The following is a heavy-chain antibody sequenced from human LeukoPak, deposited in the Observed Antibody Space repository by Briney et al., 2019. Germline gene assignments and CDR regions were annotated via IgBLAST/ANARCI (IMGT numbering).Heavy chain of an antibody. CDR3: ARDTNYDF. CDR1: GYTFPGYH. D-gene: IGHD3-3*01. CDR2: INGNSGGT. Sequence: ASVKVSCKASGYTFPGYHIHWVRQAPGQGLEWMGWINGNSGGTNYAQKFQGRIAMTRDTSISTAYMELSTLRSDDTAVYYCARDTNYDFWGQGTLVTVSS. V-gene: IGHV1-2*02. J-gene: IGHJ4*02.